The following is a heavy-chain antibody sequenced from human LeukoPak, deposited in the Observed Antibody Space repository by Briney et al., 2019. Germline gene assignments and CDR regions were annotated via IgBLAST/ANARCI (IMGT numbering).Heavy chain of an antibody. J-gene: IGHJ4*02. D-gene: IGHD6-13*01. V-gene: IGHV3-30*02. Sequence: GGTLRRSCAASGITFRSSGMDWVRQAPGHGLEWVTCIQNDGRDKYYTPSVKGRFTISRANSKTTVYLHMASLRADDTALYYCAREGGRAVPGRFDQWGQGTLVTVSS. CDR3: AREGGRAVPGRFDQ. CDR2: IQNDGRDK. CDR1: GITFRSSG.